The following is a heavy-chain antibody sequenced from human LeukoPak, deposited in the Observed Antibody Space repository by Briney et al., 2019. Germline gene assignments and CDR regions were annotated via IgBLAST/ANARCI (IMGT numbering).Heavy chain of an antibody. CDR2: IYYGGTT. Sequence: SETLSLTCTVSRGSISSNSYYWGWIRQPPGKGLEWIGSIYYGGTTYYNPSLKSRVTISVDTSKNQFSLQLSSVTAADTAVYYCAESPSYNWFDPWGQGTLVTVSS. V-gene: IGHV4-39*01. CDR3: AESPSYNWFDP. CDR1: RGSISSNSYY. J-gene: IGHJ5*02.